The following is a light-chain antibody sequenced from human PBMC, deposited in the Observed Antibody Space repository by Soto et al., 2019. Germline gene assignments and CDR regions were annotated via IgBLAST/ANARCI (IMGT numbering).Light chain of an antibody. J-gene: IGKJ1*01. V-gene: IGKV3-15*01. Sequence: EIVLTQSPGTLSLSPGDRATLSCRASQRVSTFLAWYQQRPGQAPRLLISEASNRATGIPDRFSGGGSGAEYTLTISSLQSEDFAVYYCQQYDKWPRTFGQGTKVDIK. CDR1: QRVSTF. CDR2: EAS. CDR3: QQYDKWPRT.